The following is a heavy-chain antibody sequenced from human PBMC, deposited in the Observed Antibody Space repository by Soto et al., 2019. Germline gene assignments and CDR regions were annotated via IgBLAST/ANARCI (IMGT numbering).Heavy chain of an antibody. CDR3: ARDLFLSMGVDLLSGSGGMDV. V-gene: IGHV1-2*02. J-gene: IGHJ6*02. D-gene: IGHD3-10*01. CDR2: INPNSGST. CDR1: GYTFTGYY. Sequence: ASVQVSCKASGYTFTGYYMHWVRQAPGQGLEWMGWINPNSGSTNYAQKFQGRVTMTRDTSISTAYMELSRLRSDDTAVYYCARDLFLSMGVDLLSGSGGMDVWGQGTTVTVSS.